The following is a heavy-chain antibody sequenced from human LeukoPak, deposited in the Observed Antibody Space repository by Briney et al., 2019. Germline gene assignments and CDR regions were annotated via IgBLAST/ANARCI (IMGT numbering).Heavy chain of an antibody. CDR2: ISGSGGST. Sequence: PGGSLRLSCAASGFTFSSYAMSWVRQAPGKGLEWVSAISGSGGSTYYADSVKGRFTISRDNSKNTLYLQMNSLRAEDTAVYYCAQQVGYCSSGSCYFTYWGQGTLVTVSP. D-gene: IGHD2-15*01. V-gene: IGHV3-23*01. CDR3: AQQVGYCSSGSCYFTY. CDR1: GFTFSSYA. J-gene: IGHJ1*01.